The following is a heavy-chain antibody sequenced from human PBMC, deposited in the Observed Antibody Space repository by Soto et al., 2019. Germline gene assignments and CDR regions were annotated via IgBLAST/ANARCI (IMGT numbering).Heavy chain of an antibody. CDR1: GYTFTSYD. Sequence: ASVKVSCKASGYTFTSYDINWVRQATGQGLEWMGWMNPNSGNTGYAQKFQGRVTMTRNTSIRTSYMELSSLRSEDTAVYYCARVLWGRQQQLANWFDPWGQGTLVTVS. CDR2: MNPNSGNT. V-gene: IGHV1-8*01. J-gene: IGHJ5*02. CDR3: ARVLWGRQQQLANWFDP. D-gene: IGHD6-13*01.